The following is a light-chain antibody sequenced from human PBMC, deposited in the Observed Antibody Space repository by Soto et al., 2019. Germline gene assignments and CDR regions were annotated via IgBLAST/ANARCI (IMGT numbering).Light chain of an antibody. CDR2: KAS. CDR1: QSISSW. Sequence: DIKLTNAPSTLSASVGDRVTITCRTSQSISSWLAWYQQKPGKAPKLLIYKASSLESGVPSRFSGSGSGTEFTLTICSLQPDDLATYYSHQSNSYPWTFGQGTKVDIK. V-gene: IGKV1-5*03. J-gene: IGKJ1*01. CDR3: HQSNSYPWT.